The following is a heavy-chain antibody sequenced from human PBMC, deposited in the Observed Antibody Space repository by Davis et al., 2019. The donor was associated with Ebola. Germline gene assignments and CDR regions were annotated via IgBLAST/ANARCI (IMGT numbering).Heavy chain of an antibody. D-gene: IGHD2-15*01. CDR1: GFTFRDYG. V-gene: IGHV3-23*01. J-gene: IGHJ4*02. CDR2: INGNGDSA. CDR3: ANVVWGPPQSSAVLDN. Sequence: PGGSLRLSCAASGFTFRDYGMIWVRQAPGKGLEWVSFINGNGDSAHYADSVKGRFTISRDNYENTPYLQVNSMRAGDTAVYYCANVVWGPPQSSAVLDNWGQGAQVTVSA.